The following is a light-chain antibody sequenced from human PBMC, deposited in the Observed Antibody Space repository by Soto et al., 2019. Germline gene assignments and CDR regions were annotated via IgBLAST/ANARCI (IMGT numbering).Light chain of an antibody. CDR2: GAS. CDR1: QSISSW. Sequence: TQSPSTLSASVGDRVTITCRASQSISSWLAWYQQKPGQAPRLIIHGASSRATGVPDRITGIXSGXDXXXXXXXXXPEDFSVDYCQLFGSSPPRITFGEVTRREL. CDR3: QLFGSSPPRIT. V-gene: IGKV3-20*01. J-gene: IGKJ5*01.